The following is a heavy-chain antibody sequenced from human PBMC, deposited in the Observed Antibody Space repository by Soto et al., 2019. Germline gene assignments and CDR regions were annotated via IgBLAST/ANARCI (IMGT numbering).Heavy chain of an antibody. CDR1: GFTFSSYA. CDR3: AKGRSSSWFPTANWFDP. D-gene: IGHD6-13*01. V-gene: IGHV3-23*01. Sequence: EVQLLESGGGLVQPGGSLRLSCAASGFTFSSYAMSWVRQAPGKGLGWVAAVSGRGVSTYYADSVKGRFTISRDNSKNTLYLPMNWHRAEDTPVYYCAKGRSSSWFPTANWFDPWGQGTLVTVSS. J-gene: IGHJ5*02. CDR2: VSGRGVST.